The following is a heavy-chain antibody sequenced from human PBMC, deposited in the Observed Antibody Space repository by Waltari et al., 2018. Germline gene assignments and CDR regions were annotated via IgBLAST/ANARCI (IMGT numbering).Heavy chain of an antibody. V-gene: IGHV1-69*04. CDR1: GGTFSSYA. CDR2: IIPILGIA. J-gene: IGHJ4*02. CDR3: ARAVAYSSGWYASGF. Sequence: QVQLVQSGAEVKKPGSSVKVSCKASGGTFSSYAISWVRQAPGQGLEWMGGIIPILGIANDAQKFQGRVTITADESTSTAYMELSSLRSEDTAVYYCARAVAYSSGWYASGFWGQGTLVTVSS. D-gene: IGHD6-19*01.